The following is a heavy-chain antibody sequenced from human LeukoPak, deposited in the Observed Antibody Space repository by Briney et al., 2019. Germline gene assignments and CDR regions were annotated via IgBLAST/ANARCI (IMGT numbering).Heavy chain of an antibody. CDR1: GITFNIYW. J-gene: IGHJ3*02. V-gene: IGHV3-7*01. CDR2: IKEDGSEK. D-gene: IGHD1-1*01. CDR3: ARDPTFRSLSNDAFDI. Sequence: GGSLRLSCAASGITFNIYWMSWVRQAPGKGLEWVANIKEDGSEKYYVDSVKGRFTISRDNAKNSLYLQMNSLRAEDTAVYYCARDPTFRSLSNDAFDIWGQGTMVTVSS.